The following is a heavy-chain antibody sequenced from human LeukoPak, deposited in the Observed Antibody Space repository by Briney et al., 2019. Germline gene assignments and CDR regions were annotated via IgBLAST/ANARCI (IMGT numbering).Heavy chain of an antibody. Sequence: SETLSLTCTVSGDSISSSSYYWGWIRQAPGKGLEWIGRIYTSGSTNYNPSLKSRVTISVDTSKNQFSLKLSSVTAADTAVYYCARGRIMITFGGVIVIPGTFFDYWGQGTLVTVSS. CDR2: IYTSGST. V-gene: IGHV4-39*07. CDR1: GDSISSSSYY. D-gene: IGHD3-16*02. J-gene: IGHJ4*02. CDR3: ARGRIMITFGGVIVIPGTFFDY.